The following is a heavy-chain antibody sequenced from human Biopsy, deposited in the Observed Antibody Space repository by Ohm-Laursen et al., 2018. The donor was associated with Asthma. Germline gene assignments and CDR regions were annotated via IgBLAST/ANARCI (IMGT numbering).Heavy chain of an antibody. CDR1: GGSISSSSYY. D-gene: IGHD2-2*01. CDR3: ARVVGGYCSSTSCYGGYYYGMDV. CDR2: INHSGST. Sequence: PSDTLSLTWTVSGGSISSSSYYWSWIRQPPGKGLEWIGEINHSGSTNYNPSLKSRVTISVDTSKNQFSLKLSSVTAADTAVYYCARVVGGYCSSTSCYGGYYYGMDVWGQGTTVTVSS. J-gene: IGHJ6*02. V-gene: IGHV4-39*07.